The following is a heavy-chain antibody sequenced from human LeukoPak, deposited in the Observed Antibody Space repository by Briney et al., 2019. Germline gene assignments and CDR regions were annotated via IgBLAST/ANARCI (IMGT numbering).Heavy chain of an antibody. V-gene: IGHV3-53*01. D-gene: IGHD4-17*01. J-gene: IGHJ6*02. CDR3: ARVQTTSVYYYGMDV. CDR1: GFTVSSNH. Sequence: GGSLRLSCAASGFTVSSNHMSWVRQAPGKGLERVSVIYRGGSTYYADSVKGRFTISRDNSKNTLYLQMNSLRAEDTAVYYCARVQTTSVYYYGMDVWGQGTTVTVSS. CDR2: IYRGGST.